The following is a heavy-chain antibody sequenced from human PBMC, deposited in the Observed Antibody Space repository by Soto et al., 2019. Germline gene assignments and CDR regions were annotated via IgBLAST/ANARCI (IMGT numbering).Heavy chain of an antibody. J-gene: IGHJ3*02. CDR3: ARAGTTVISVYVFDT. V-gene: IGHV3-21*01. D-gene: IGHD4-17*01. Sequence: GGSLRLSCAASGFTFSSYSMNWVRQAPGKGLEWVSSISSSSSYIYYADSVKGRFTISRDNAKNSLYLQMNSLRAEDTAVYYCARAGTTVISVYVFDTGAQGPLFPVSS. CDR1: GFTFSSYS. CDR2: ISSSSSYI.